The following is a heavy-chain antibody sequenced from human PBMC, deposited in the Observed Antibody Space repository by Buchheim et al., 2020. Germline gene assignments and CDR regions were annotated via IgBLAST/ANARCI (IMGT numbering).Heavy chain of an antibody. CDR2: IWYDGSNK. CDR1: GFTFSSYG. J-gene: IGHJ5*02. Sequence: QVQLVESGGGVVQPGRSLRLSCAASGFTFSSYGRHWVRQAPGKGLGWVAVIWYDGSNKYYADSVKGRFTISRDNSKNTLYLQMNSLRAEDTAVYYCARDWKGFGVGNSGFDPWGQGTL. D-gene: IGHD3-3*01. CDR3: ARDWKGFGVGNSGFDP. V-gene: IGHV3-33*01.